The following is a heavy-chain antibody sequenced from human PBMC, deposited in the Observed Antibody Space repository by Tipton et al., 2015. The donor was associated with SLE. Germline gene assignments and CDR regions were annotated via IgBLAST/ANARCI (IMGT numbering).Heavy chain of an antibody. V-gene: IGHV4-59*08. J-gene: IGHJ3*02. CDR1: GASISTHY. CDR2: ISYTGNP. D-gene: IGHD3-22*01. Sequence: TLSLTCTVFGASISTHYCSWLRRPPGKGLEWIGYISYTGNPTFNPSLKSRVTMSVATSKNQFSLRLTSVTAADTAVYYCARHFPRHYDSRTYSEAFDIWGQGTMVTVYS. CDR3: ARHFPRHYDSRTYSEAFDI.